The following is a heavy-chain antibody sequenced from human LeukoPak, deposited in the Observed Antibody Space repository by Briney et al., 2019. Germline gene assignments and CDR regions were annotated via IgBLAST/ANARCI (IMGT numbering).Heavy chain of an antibody. CDR1: GGTFSSYA. V-gene: IGHV1-69*13. Sequence: SVKVSCKASGGTFSSYAISWVRPAPGQGLEWMGGIIPIFGTANYAQKFQGRVTITADESTSTAYMELSSLRSEDTAVYYCARARGYSYAFDYFDYWGQGTLVTVSS. J-gene: IGHJ4*02. D-gene: IGHD5-18*01. CDR3: ARARGYSYAFDYFDY. CDR2: IIPIFGTA.